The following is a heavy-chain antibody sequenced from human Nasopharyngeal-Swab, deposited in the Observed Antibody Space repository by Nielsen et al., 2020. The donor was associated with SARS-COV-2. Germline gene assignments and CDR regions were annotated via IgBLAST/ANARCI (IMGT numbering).Heavy chain of an antibody. Sequence: WIRQPPGKGLEWVANIKQDGSEKYYVGSVKGRFTISRDNAKNSLYLQMNSLRAEDTAVYYCARVSRYYDILTGYYAEDGMDVWGQGTTVTVSS. D-gene: IGHD3-9*01. J-gene: IGHJ6*02. CDR3: ARVSRYYDILTGYYAEDGMDV. V-gene: IGHV3-7*01. CDR2: IKQDGSEK.